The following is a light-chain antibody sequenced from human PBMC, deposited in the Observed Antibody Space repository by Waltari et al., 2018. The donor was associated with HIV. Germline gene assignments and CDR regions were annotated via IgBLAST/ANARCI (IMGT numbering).Light chain of an antibody. Sequence: YELRQPPSVSVSPGQTATITCYGDTLPKRNAYWYQQKSGQAPLLVIYDDNKRPPGIPDRFSGSTSGTMATLTVSRAQVEDEGDYYCYSTDTTGYERVFGGGTKLTVL. CDR2: DDN. V-gene: IGLV3-10*01. J-gene: IGLJ3*02. CDR3: YSTDTTGYERV. CDR1: TLPKRN.